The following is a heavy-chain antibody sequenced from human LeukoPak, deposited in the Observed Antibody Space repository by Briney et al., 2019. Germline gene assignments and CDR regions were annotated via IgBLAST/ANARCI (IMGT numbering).Heavy chain of an antibody. CDR2: IKHDGSDK. V-gene: IGHV3-7*01. J-gene: IGHJ5*02. Sequence: GGSLRLSCAASVFTFTSYLMTWVRQAPGKRLEWVANIKHDGSDKYYVDSVKGRFTISRDNSKNTLYLQMKSPRADDTDVYYCAKDSRPELLNLSSWRQGTLVTVSS. CDR3: AKDSRPELLNLSS. CDR1: VFTFTSYL. D-gene: IGHD1-14*01.